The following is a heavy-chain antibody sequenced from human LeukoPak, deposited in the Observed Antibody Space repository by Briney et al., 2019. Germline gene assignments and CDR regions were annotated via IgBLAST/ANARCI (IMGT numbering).Heavy chain of an antibody. D-gene: IGHD3-10*01. Sequence: SETLSLTYTVSNYSISSGYYWGWIRQPPGKGLEWIGSIDHSGSTYYNPSLKSRVTISVDTSKNQFSLKLSSVTAADTAVYYCARLKFWYYGSGSYYVGDFDYWGQGTLVTVSS. CDR1: NYSISSGYY. J-gene: IGHJ4*02. CDR2: IDHSGST. V-gene: IGHV4-38-2*02. CDR3: ARLKFWYYGSGSYYVGDFDY.